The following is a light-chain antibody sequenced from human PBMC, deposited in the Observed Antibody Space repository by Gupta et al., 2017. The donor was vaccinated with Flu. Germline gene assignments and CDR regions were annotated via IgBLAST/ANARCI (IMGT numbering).Light chain of an antibody. V-gene: IGLV3-1*01. CDR1: KLGNKF. Sequence: PGQTASITCSGDKLGNKFASWYQQKPGQSPVLVIHQDNKRPSGIPERFSGSNSGNTATLTISGTQSMDEADYYCQAWDTTTGVFGGGTKLTVL. J-gene: IGLJ2*01. CDR3: QAWDTTTGV. CDR2: QDN.